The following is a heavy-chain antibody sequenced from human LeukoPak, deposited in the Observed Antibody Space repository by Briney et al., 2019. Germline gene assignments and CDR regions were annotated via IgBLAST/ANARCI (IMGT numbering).Heavy chain of an antibody. CDR3: ARDTMTPYFMDV. D-gene: IGHD2-2*01. Sequence: HAGGSLRLSCVASGFTFSRYWMHWVRQAPGKGLVWVSRINSDGRSTNYADSVKGRFSISRDNAENTLYLQMNSLRVEDTAVYYCARDTMTPYFMDVWGKGTTVTISS. CDR2: INSDGRST. V-gene: IGHV3-74*01. J-gene: IGHJ6*03. CDR1: GFTFSRYW.